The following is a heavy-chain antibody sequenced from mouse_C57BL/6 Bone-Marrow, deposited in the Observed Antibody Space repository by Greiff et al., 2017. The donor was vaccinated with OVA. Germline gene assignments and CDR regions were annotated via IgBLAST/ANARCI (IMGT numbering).Heavy chain of an antibody. J-gene: IGHJ4*01. V-gene: IGHV1-15*01. CDR2: IDPETGGT. CDR3: TRGYSNYYAMDY. D-gene: IGHD2-5*01. Sequence: VKLMESGAELVRPGASVTLSCKASGYTFTDYEMHWVKQTPVHGLEWIGAIDPETGGTGYNQKFKGKAILTADKSSSTAYMELRSLTSEDSAVYYCTRGYSNYYAMDYWGQGTSVTVSS. CDR1: GYTFTDYE.